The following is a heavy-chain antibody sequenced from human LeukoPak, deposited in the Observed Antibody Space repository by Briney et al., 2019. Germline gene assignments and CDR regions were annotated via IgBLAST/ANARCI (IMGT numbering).Heavy chain of an antibody. CDR2: IYPGDSDT. CDR3: ARLGAGRMAAAGTNH. D-gene: IGHD6-13*01. Sequence: GESLHISCKGSGYSFTSYWIGWVRQMPGKGLEWMGIIYPGDSDTRYSPSFQGQVTISADKSISTAYLQWSSLKASDTAMYYCARLGAGRMAAAGTNHWGQGTLVTVSS. CDR1: GYSFTSYW. V-gene: IGHV5-51*01. J-gene: IGHJ5*02.